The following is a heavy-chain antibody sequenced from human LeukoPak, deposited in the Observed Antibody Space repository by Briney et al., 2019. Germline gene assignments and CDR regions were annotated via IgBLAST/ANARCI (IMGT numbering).Heavy chain of an antibody. Sequence: SETLSLTCAVYGGSFSGYYWSWIRQPPGKGLEWIGEINHSGSTNYNPSLKSRVTISVDTSKNQFSLKLSSVTAADTAVYYCARESCSSTGCYAYFDYWGQGTLVTVSS. CDR3: ARESCSSTGCYAYFDY. D-gene: IGHD2-2*01. V-gene: IGHV4-34*01. J-gene: IGHJ4*02. CDR2: INHSGST. CDR1: GGSFSGYY.